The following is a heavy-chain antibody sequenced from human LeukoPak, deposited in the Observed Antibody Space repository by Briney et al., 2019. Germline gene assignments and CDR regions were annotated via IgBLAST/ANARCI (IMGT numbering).Heavy chain of an antibody. Sequence: GASVKVSCKASGYTFTGYYMHWVRQAPGQGLEWMGIINPSGGSTSYAQKFQGRVSMTRDTSTSTVYMELSRLRSDDTAVYYCARTSAPNSSSWYGGSNAFDIWGQGTMVTVSS. V-gene: IGHV1-46*01. CDR1: GYTFTGYY. D-gene: IGHD6-13*01. J-gene: IGHJ3*02. CDR2: INPSGGST. CDR3: ARTSAPNSSSWYGGSNAFDI.